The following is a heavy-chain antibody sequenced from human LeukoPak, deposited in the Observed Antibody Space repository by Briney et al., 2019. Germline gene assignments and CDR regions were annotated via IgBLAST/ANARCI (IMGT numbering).Heavy chain of an antibody. CDR3: ARSGYSYGYYYYYYMDV. V-gene: IGHV5-51*01. CDR2: IYPGDSDT. CDR1: GYSFTSYW. J-gene: IGHJ6*03. D-gene: IGHD5-18*01. Sequence: GESLKISCKGSGYSFTSYWIAWVRQMPGKGLEWMGIIYPGDSDTRYSPSFQGQVTISADKSISTAYLQWSSLKASDTAMYYCARSGYSYGYYYYYYMDVWGKGTTVTVSS.